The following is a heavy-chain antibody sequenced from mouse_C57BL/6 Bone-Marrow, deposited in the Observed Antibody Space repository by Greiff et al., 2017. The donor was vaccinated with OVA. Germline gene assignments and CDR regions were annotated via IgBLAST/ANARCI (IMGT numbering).Heavy chain of an antibody. J-gene: IGHJ3*01. V-gene: IGHV10-3*01. Sequence: EVHLVESGGGLVQPKGSLKLSCAASGFTFNTYAMHWVRQAPGKGLEWVARIRSKSSNYATYYADSVKDRFTISRNDSQSMLYLQMNNLKTEDTAMYCCVRDAYGGAGFAYWGQGTLVTVSA. CDR3: VRDAYGGAGFAY. CDR2: IRSKSSNYAT. CDR1: GFTFNTYA. D-gene: IGHD1-1*01.